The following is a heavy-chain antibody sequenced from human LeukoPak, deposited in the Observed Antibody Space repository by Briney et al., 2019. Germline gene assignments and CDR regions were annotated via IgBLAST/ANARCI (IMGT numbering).Heavy chain of an antibody. D-gene: IGHD2-2*01. CDR3: ARVEIVVVPAASRKFWFDP. CDR1: GGSFSGYY. CDR2: INHSGST. Sequence: SETPSLTCAVYGGSFSGYYWSWIRQPPGKGLEWIGEINHSGSTNYNPSLKSRVTISVDTSKNQFSLKLSSVTAADTAVYYCARVEIVVVPAASRKFWFDPWGQGTLVTVSS. V-gene: IGHV4-34*01. J-gene: IGHJ5*02.